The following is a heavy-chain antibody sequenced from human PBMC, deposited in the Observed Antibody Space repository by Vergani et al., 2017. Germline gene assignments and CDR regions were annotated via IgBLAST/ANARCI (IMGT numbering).Heavy chain of an antibody. V-gene: IGHV5-51*01. J-gene: IGHJ4*02. CDR1: GYSFTSYW. CDR3: ARSDISPPDYGDYLDY. Sequence: EVQLVPSGAEVKTPGESLKISCKGSGYSFTSYWIGWVRQMPGKGLEWMGIIYPGDSDTRYSPSFQGQVTISADKSISTAYLQWSSLKASDTAMYYCARSDISPPDYGDYLDYWGQGTLVTVSS. D-gene: IGHD4-17*01. CDR2: IYPGDSDT.